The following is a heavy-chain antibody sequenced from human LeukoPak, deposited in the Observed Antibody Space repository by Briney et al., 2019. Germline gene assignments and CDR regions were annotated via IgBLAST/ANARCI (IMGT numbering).Heavy chain of an antibody. V-gene: IGHV4-39*07. Sequence: RSSETLSLTCTVSGGSISSSSYFWGWIRQPPGKGLEWIGTIYYSGSTYYNPSLKSRVTISVDTSKNQFSLKLSSVTAADTAVYYCASEQRPVVVILFDYWGQGTLVTVSS. CDR3: ASEQRPVVVILFDY. CDR1: GGSISSSSYF. D-gene: IGHD3-22*01. CDR2: IYYSGST. J-gene: IGHJ4*02.